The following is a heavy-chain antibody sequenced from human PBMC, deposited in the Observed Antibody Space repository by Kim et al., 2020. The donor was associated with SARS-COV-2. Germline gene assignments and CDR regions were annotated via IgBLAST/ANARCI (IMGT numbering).Heavy chain of an antibody. J-gene: IGHJ6*02. D-gene: IGHD6-19*01. Sequence: GGSLRLSCAASGFTFSSYAMSWVRQAPGKGLEWVSAISGSGGSTYYADSVKGRFTISRDNSKNTLYLQMNSLRAEDTAVYYCAKGIRSSGHGMRPYGMDVWGQGTTVTVSS. CDR1: GFTFSSYA. CDR2: ISGSGGST. V-gene: IGHV3-23*01. CDR3: AKGIRSSGHGMRPYGMDV.